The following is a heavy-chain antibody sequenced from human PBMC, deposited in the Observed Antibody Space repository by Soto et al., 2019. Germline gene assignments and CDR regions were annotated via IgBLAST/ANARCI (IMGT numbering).Heavy chain of an antibody. Sequence: GGSLRLSCAASGFTFSSYAMSWVRQAPGQGQEWVSAISGSGGSTYYADPVKGRFTISRDNSTNKLYLQMNSLRAEDTAVFYCAKVLEGGGYNPNWFDPWGQGTLVTVSS. V-gene: IGHV3-23*01. J-gene: IGHJ5*02. CDR2: ISGSGGST. CDR3: AKVLEGGGYNPNWFDP. CDR1: GFTFSSYA. D-gene: IGHD5-12*01.